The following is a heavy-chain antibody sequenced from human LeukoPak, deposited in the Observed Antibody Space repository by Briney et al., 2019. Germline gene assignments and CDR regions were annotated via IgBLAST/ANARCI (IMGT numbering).Heavy chain of an antibody. J-gene: IGHJ4*02. CDR3: ATNVPAVTIFGY. D-gene: IGHD2-2*01. CDR2: INSDGSST. Sequence: QPGGSLRLSCAASGFTFSTYWMHWVRQAPGTGLVWVSLINSDGSSTNYADSVKGRFTISRDNAKNTLYLQMNSLRAEDTAVYYCATNVPAVTIFGYRGQGTLVTVSS. CDR1: GFTFSTYW. V-gene: IGHV3-74*01.